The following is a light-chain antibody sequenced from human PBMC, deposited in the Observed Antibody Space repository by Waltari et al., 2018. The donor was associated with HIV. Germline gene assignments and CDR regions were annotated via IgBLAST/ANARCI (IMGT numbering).Light chain of an antibody. Sequence: ASEPSRSDLAWFQQKPGKAPKRLIFAASTLQTGVPQRFRGSVSGTQFTLTVTSLQPEDFATYFCQQHNSFPITFGGGTKV. V-gene: IGKV1-17*01. J-gene: IGKJ4*01. CDR3: QQHNSFPIT. CDR1: EPSRSD. CDR2: AAS.